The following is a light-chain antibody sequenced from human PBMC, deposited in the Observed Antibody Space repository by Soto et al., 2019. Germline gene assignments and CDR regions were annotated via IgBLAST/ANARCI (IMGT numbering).Light chain of an antibody. CDR2: DAS. Sequence: EIVLTQSPATLSLSPGERATLSCRASQSVSSFLVWYQQKLGQAPRLLIYDASNRATGIPARFSGSGSGTDFTLTISSLEPEDLAVYYCQQRSTWPLTFGGGTKVEIK. CDR1: QSVSSF. CDR3: QQRSTWPLT. J-gene: IGKJ4*01. V-gene: IGKV3-11*01.